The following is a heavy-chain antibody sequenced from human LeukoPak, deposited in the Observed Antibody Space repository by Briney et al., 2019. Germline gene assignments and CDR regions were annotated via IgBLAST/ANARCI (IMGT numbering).Heavy chain of an antibody. Sequence: GGSLRLSCAASGFTFSSYGMHWVRQAPGKGLEWVSAISGSGGSTYYADSVKGRFTISRDNSKNTLHLQMNSLRAEDTAVYYCAKDRVATTLFDYWGQGTLVTVSS. V-gene: IGHV3-23*01. J-gene: IGHJ4*02. CDR3: AKDRVATTLFDY. D-gene: IGHD5-12*01. CDR1: GFTFSSYG. CDR2: ISGSGGST.